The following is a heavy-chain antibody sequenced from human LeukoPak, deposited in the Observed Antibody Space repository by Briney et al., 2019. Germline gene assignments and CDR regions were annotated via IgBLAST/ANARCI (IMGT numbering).Heavy chain of an antibody. CDR3: ARDPGSYAHDWYFDL. CDR1: GLTFSSYE. V-gene: IGHV3-48*03. D-gene: IGHD1-26*01. J-gene: IGHJ2*01. CDR2: ISGSGETI. Sequence: GGSLRLSCAAAGLTFSSYEMYWVRQAPGKGLEWVSYISGSGETIYYADSVKGRFTISRDNANKSLYLHMSSLRAEDTAVYYCARDPGSYAHDWYFDLWGRGTLVSVSS.